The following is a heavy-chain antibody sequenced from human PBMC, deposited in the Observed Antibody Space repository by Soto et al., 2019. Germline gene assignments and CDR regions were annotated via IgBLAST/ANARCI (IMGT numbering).Heavy chain of an antibody. CDR2: IDPSDSYT. Sequence: GESLKISCKGSGYSFTSYWISWVRQMPGKGLEWMGRIDPSDSYTNYSPSFQGHVTISADKSISTAYLQWSSLKASDTAMYYCAKMISSIAAAGQYYYCGMLVWGQGTTVTVSS. D-gene: IGHD6-13*01. J-gene: IGHJ6*02. CDR3: AKMISSIAAAGQYYYCGMLV. CDR1: GYSFTSYW. V-gene: IGHV5-10-1*01.